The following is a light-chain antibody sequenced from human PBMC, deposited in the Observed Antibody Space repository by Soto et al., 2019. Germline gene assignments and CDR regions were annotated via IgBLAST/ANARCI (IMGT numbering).Light chain of an antibody. CDR1: SSDVGGYNY. Sequence: QSALTQPASVSGSPGQSITISCTGTSSDVGGYNYVSWYQQHPGKAPKLMIYEVSNRPSGVSNRFSGSKSGNTASLTISGLQDEDEADYYCSSYTSINTVVFGGGTKLTVL. J-gene: IGLJ2*01. CDR3: SSYTSINTVV. V-gene: IGLV2-14*01. CDR2: EVS.